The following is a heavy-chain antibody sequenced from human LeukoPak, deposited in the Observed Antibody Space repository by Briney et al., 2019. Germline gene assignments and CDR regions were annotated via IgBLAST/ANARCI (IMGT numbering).Heavy chain of an antibody. V-gene: IGHV3-30*18. CDR1: RFTFSIYG. J-gene: IGHJ4*02. CDR2: ISYDGSDK. D-gene: IGHD4-17*01. Sequence: GGFLRLSCAASRFTFSIYGMHWVRQAPGKGLEWVAVISYDGSDKYYADSVKGRFTISRDNSKSTLYLQMNSLRVEDTAVYYCAKLGPQMSLFGDLDYWGQGALVTVSS. CDR3: AKLGPQMSLFGDLDY.